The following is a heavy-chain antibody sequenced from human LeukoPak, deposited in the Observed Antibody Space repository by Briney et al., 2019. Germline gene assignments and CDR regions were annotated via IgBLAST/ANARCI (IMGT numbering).Heavy chain of an antibody. CDR2: ISYDGSNK. J-gene: IGHJ4*02. CDR3: AKGEYYDILTGRLFDY. CDR1: GFTFSSYG. Sequence: GGSLRLSCAASGFTFSSYGMHWVRQAPGKGLEWVAVISYDGSNKYYADSVKGRFTISRDNSKNTLYLQMNSLRAEDTAVYYCAKGEYYDILTGRLFDYWGQGTLVTVSS. D-gene: IGHD3-9*01. V-gene: IGHV3-30*18.